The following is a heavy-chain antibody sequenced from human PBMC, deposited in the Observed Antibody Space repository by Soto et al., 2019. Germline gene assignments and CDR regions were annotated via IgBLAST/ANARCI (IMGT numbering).Heavy chain of an antibody. CDR2: IYYSGTT. CDR3: ARRPRVWFGEMGYHYYYGMDV. Sequence: WIWIRQPPGEGLEWIGNIYYSGTTYYNPSLKSRVTISVDTSKNQFSLKLSSVTAADTAVYYCARRPRVWFGEMGYHYYYGMDVWGQGTTVTVSS. V-gene: IGHV4-39*01. D-gene: IGHD3-10*01. J-gene: IGHJ6*02.